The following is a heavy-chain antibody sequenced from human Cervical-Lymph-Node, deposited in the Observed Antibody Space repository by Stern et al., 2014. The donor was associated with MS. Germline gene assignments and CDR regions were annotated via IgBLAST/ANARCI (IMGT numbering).Heavy chain of an antibody. J-gene: IGHJ4*02. V-gene: IGHV4-31*03. CDR2: ISRSGVT. Sequence: QVQLQESGPGLVKPSQTLSLTCTVSGASIKTIGYFWSWVRQPPGKGLEWIGFISRSGVTFYNETLKSRVTLSQDTSANQFSLRLTSVTAADTALYFCMRGDYWGRGILVAVSS. CDR1: GASIKTIGYF. CDR3: MRGDY.